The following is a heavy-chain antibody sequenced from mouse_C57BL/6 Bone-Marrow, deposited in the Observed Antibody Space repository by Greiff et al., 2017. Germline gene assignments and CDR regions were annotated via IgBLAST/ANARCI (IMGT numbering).Heavy chain of an antibody. V-gene: IGHV7-3*01. CDR3: ASHDGSSFAY. CDR1: GFTFTDYY. CDR2: IRNKANGYTT. D-gene: IGHD2-3*01. Sequence: EVKLMESGGGLVQPGGSLSLSCAASGFTFTDYYISWVRQPPGKALEWLGFIRNKANGYTTEYSASVKGRFTISRDNSQSILYLQMNALRAEDSATYYCASHDGSSFAYWGQGTLVTVSA. J-gene: IGHJ3*01.